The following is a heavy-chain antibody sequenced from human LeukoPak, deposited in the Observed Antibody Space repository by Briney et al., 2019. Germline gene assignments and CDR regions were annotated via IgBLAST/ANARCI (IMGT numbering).Heavy chain of an antibody. CDR1: GFTFSSYA. J-gene: IGHJ2*01. CDR2: ISGSAGSS. V-gene: IGHV3-23*01. CDR3: ARDQGDWYFDL. Sequence: GGSLRLSCAASGFTFSSYAMSWVRQAPGKGLEWVSGISGSAGSSYYADSVKGRFTISRDDAKNSLYLQMNSLRVEDTAVYYCARDQGDWYFDLWGRGILVTVSS.